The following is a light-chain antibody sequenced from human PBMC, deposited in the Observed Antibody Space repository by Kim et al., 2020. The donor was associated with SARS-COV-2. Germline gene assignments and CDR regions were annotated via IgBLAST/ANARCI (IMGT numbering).Light chain of an antibody. J-gene: IGLJ1*01. Sequence: ELSQPPSASGTPGQRVAISCSGINSNIGSYPVYWFQQLPGTAPKLLIYKSDQRPSGVPDRFSASKSGTSASLAVSGLRSEDEADYYCAAWDNSLNAFVFGTGTKVTVL. V-gene: IGLV1-47*01. CDR2: KSD. CDR3: AAWDNSLNAFV. CDR1: NSNIGSYP.